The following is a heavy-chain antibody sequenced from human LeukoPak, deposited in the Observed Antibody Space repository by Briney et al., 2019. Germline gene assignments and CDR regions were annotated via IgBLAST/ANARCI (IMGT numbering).Heavy chain of an antibody. CDR3: ARLWLQEHWFDP. D-gene: IGHD5-24*01. J-gene: IGHJ5*02. CDR1: GYTFINFG. V-gene: IGHV1-18*01. Sequence: ASVKVSCKTSGYTFINFGVSWVRQAPGQGLEWMGWISPYTGHTIYAQRLQGRVTMTTDTSTNTAYMELRSLRSDDTAVYYCARLWLQEHWFDPWGQGTLVTVSS. CDR2: ISPYTGHT.